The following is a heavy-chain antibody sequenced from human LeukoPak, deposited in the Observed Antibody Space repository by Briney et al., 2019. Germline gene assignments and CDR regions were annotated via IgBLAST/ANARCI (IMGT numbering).Heavy chain of an antibody. CDR3: ARAAAGTTGDWFDP. Sequence: ASVKVSCKASGYTFASYGISWVRQAPGQGLEWMGWISAYNGNTNYAQKLQGRVTMTTDTSTSTAYMELRSLRSDDTAVYYCARAAAGTTGDWFDPWGQGTLVTVSS. V-gene: IGHV1-18*01. J-gene: IGHJ5*02. D-gene: IGHD6-13*01. CDR2: ISAYNGNT. CDR1: GYTFASYG.